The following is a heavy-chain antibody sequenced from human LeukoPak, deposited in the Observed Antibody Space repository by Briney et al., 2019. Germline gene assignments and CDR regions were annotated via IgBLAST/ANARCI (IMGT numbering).Heavy chain of an antibody. J-gene: IGHJ4*02. CDR2: IGSSGTTI. V-gene: IGHV3-48*03. CDR3: ALLAVASDFDY. Sequence: GRSLRLSCAVSGFPFSVYEMNWVRQAPGKGLEWVSNIGSSGTTIYYADSVRGRFSISRDNAKSSLYLQMNSLRVEDTAVYYCALLAVASDFDYWGQGALVTVSS. D-gene: IGHD6-19*01. CDR1: GFPFSVYE.